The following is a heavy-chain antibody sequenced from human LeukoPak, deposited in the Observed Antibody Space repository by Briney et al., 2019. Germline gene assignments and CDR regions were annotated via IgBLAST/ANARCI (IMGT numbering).Heavy chain of an antibody. Sequence: PSETLSLTCAVYGGSFSGYYWSWIRQPPGKGLEWIGEINHSGSTNYNPSLKSRVTISVDTSKNQFSLKLSSVTAADTAVYYCARGFDIVVVPAGGWFDPWGQGTLVTVSS. CDR3: ARGFDIVVVPAGGWFDP. V-gene: IGHV4-34*01. D-gene: IGHD2-2*01. CDR2: INHSGST. CDR1: GGSFSGYY. J-gene: IGHJ5*02.